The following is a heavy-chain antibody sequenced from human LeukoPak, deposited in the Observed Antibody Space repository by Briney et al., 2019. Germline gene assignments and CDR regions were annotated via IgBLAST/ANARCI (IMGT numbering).Heavy chain of an antibody. CDR1: GFTFSSYA. V-gene: IGHV3-30-3*01. D-gene: IGHD6-13*01. J-gene: IGHJ4*02. Sequence: GGSLRLSCAASGFTFSSYAMHWVRQAPGKGLEWVAVISYDGSNKYYADSVKGRFTISRDSSKNTLYLQMNSLRAEDTAVYYCAREGSIAAAGSFDYWGQGTLVTVSS. CDR2: ISYDGSNK. CDR3: AREGSIAAAGSFDY.